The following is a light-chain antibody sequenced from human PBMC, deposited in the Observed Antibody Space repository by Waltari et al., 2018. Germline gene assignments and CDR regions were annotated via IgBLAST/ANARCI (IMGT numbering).Light chain of an antibody. CDR1: QSVSRS. CDR3: QHYVRLPAT. J-gene: IGKJ1*01. CDR2: GAS. Sequence: IVLTQSPGTLSLSPGERATLSCRASQSVSRSLAWYQQKPGQAPKLLIYGASTRATGIPDRFTGSGSGTGFSLTISSLEPEDFAIYFCQHYVRLPATFGQGTKVEIK. V-gene: IGKV3-20*01.